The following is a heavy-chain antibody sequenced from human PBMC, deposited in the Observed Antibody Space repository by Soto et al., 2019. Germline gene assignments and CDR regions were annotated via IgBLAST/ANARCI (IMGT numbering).Heavy chain of an antibody. V-gene: IGHV1-24*01. J-gene: IGHJ6*02. CDR2: FDPEDGET. Sequence: ASVKVSCKVSGYTLTELSMHWVRQAPGKGLEWMGGFDPEDGETIYAQKFQGRVTMAEDTSTDTAYMELSSLRSEDTAVYYCAPSFGESRRYYYYGMDVWGQGTTVTVSS. CDR3: APSFGESRRYYYYGMDV. CDR1: GYTLTELS. D-gene: IGHD3-10*01.